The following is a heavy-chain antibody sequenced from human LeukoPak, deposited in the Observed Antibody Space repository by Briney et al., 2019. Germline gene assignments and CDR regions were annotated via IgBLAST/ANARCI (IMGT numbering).Heavy chain of an antibody. CDR1: GGSISSRPYY. D-gene: IGHD2-15*01. Sequence: ASETLSLTCTVSGGSISSRPYYWGWIRQPPGKGLEWLGSFSYSGSTYYKPSLKSRVTISVDTSKNQFSLKLSSMTAADTAVYYCARVLRYCSGGNCYSGGLGYMDVWGKGTTVTISS. J-gene: IGHJ6*03. CDR2: FSYSGST. V-gene: IGHV4-39*01. CDR3: ARVLRYCSGGNCYSGGLGYMDV.